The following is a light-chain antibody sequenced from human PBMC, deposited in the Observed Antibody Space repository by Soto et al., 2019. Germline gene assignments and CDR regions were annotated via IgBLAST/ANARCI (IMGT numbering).Light chain of an antibody. CDR1: QGINNY. CDR3: QQYHTLPIT. Sequence: DMRMTQSPASLSASVGDTVTITCQASQGINNYLNWYQQKPGNAPKLLIFDTSDLETGVPSRFSGRGSGTDFTFTISSLQPEDVAAYYCQQYHTLPITFGGGTKVDIK. V-gene: IGKV1-33*01. CDR2: DTS. J-gene: IGKJ4*01.